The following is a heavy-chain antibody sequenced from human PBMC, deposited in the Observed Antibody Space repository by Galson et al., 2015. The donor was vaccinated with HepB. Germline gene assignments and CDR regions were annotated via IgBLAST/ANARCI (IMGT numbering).Heavy chain of an antibody. J-gene: IGHJ5*02. CDR2: ISGSGGST. D-gene: IGHD2-15*01. V-gene: IGHV3-23*01. CDR3: ARIYCSGGSCYSDWFDP. CDR1: GFTFSSYA. Sequence: SLRLSCAASGFTFSSYAMSWVRQAPGKGLEWVSAISGSGGSTYYADSVKGRFTISRDNARNSLYLQMNSLRVEDTAIYYCARIYCSGGSCYSDWFDPWGLGTLVTVSS.